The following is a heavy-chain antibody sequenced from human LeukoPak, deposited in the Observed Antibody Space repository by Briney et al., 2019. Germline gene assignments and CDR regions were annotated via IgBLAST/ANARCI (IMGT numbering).Heavy chain of an antibody. CDR3: ARVGYDFHTSYYYYMDV. CDR2: INHSGST. J-gene: IGHJ6*03. Sequence: SETLSLTCAVYGGSFSGYYWSWIRQPPGKGLEWIGEINHSGSTNHNPSLKSRVTISVDTSKNQFSLKLSSVTAADTAVYYCARVGYDFHTSYYYYMDVWGKGTTVTVSS. V-gene: IGHV4-34*01. CDR1: GGSFSGYY. D-gene: IGHD3-3*01.